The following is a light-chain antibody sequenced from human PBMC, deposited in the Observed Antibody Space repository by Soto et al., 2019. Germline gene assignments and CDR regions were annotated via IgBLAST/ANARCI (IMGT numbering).Light chain of an antibody. J-gene: IGKJ5*01. CDR3: QQYDNSPIT. V-gene: IGKV3-20*01. Sequence: EIVLTQSPGILSLSPGERASLSCGASQSISSSFLAWYQQKPGQAPRLLIYGASSRDTGIPDRFSGTGSETDFTLTISRLEPEDFEVYYCQQYDNSPITFGQGTRLEIK. CDR2: GAS. CDR1: QSISSSF.